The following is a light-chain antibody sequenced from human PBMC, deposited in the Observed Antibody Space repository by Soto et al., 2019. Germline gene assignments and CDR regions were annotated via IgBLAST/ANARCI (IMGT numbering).Light chain of an antibody. CDR3: CTYAGGSTYV. CDR2: EVS. Sequence: QSVLTQPASVSGSPGQSITISCNGTSSDVGSYNLVSWYQEHPGKAPKLMIFEVSKRPSGVSNRFSGSKSGNTASLTISGLQAEDEADYYCCTYAGGSTYVFGTGTKVTVL. CDR1: SSDVGSYNL. J-gene: IGLJ1*01. V-gene: IGLV2-23*02.